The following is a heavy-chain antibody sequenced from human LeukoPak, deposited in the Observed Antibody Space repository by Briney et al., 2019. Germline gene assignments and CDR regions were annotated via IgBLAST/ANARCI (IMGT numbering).Heavy chain of an antibody. CDR2: INSDASTI. V-gene: IGHV3-74*01. J-gene: IGHJ4*02. D-gene: IGHD2-8*01. Sequence: QSGGSLRLSCAASGLTFSSDWMHWVRPVPGKGLVWVSRINSDASTINYADSVKGRFTISRDNAKNTLYLQMNNLRAEDTAVYYCAREDCTIGAVCSSLLDHWGRGTLVTVSS. CDR1: GLTFSSDW. CDR3: AREDCTIGAVCSSLLDH.